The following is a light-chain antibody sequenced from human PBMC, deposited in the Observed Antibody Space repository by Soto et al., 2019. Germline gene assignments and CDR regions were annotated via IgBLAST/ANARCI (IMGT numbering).Light chain of an antibody. V-gene: IGLV2-14*01. Sequence: QSALTQPASVSGSPGQSITISCTGTSSDVGGYDHVSWYQRHPGKAPKLMIYDVTNRPSGVSNRFSASKSGNTAFLTISGLLADDEAEYDCISSTATSTLVLFGGGTQLTVL. J-gene: IGLJ2*01. CDR3: ISSTATSTLVL. CDR1: SSDVGGYDH. CDR2: DVT.